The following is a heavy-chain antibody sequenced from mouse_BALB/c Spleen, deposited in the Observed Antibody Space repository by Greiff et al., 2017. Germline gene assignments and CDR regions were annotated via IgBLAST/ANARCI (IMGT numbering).Heavy chain of an antibody. J-gene: IGHJ4*01. Sequence: EVMLVESGGGLVKPGGSLKLSCAASGFTFSSYAMSWVRQSPEKRLEWVAEISSGGSYTYYPDTVTGRFTISRDNAKNTLYLEMSSLRSEDTAMYYCARELGRVYAMDYWGQGTSVTVSS. CDR1: GFTFSSYA. CDR2: ISSGGSYT. D-gene: IGHD4-1*01. V-gene: IGHV5-9-4*01. CDR3: ARELGRVYAMDY.